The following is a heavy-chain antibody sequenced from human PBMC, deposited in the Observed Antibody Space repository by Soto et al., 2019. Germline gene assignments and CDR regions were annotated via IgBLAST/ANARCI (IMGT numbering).Heavy chain of an antibody. Sequence: GSLRLSCAASGFTFSNAWMSWVRQAPGKGLEWVGRIKSKTDGGTTDYAAPVKGRFTISRDDSKNTLYLQMNSLKTEDTAVYYCAKPLTTGYYFPFDYWGQGTLVTVSS. J-gene: IGHJ4*02. CDR1: GFTFSNAW. D-gene: IGHD3-9*01. V-gene: IGHV3-15*01. CDR2: IKSKTDGGTT. CDR3: AKPLTTGYYFPFDY.